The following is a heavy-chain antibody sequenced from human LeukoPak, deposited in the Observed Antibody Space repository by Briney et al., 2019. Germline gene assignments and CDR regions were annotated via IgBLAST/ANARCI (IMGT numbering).Heavy chain of an antibody. CDR1: GGTFSSYA. V-gene: IGHV1-69*13. Sequence: SVNVSCKASGGTFSSYAINWVRQAPGQGLDWMGGIIPIFGTANYAHKFQGRVTITADESTSTACMELSSLRSEDTAVYYCARGDYGDHRHFDYWGQGTLVTVSS. CDR2: IIPIFGTA. CDR3: ARGDYGDHRHFDY. D-gene: IGHD4-17*01. J-gene: IGHJ4*02.